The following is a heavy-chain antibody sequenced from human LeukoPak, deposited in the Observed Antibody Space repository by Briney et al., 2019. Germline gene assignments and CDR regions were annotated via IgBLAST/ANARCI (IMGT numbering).Heavy chain of an antibody. Sequence: GGSLRLSCAASGFTFDDYGLSWVRQTPGKGLEWVSAINWNGDTRAYADSVKGRFTISRDNAKNSLYLQMKSLRAEDAALYYCARAKSVVITATQQEFDYWGQGTLVTVS. D-gene: IGHD3-22*01. CDR2: INWNGDTR. CDR3: ARAKSVVITATQQEFDY. V-gene: IGHV3-20*04. CDR1: GFTFDDYG. J-gene: IGHJ4*02.